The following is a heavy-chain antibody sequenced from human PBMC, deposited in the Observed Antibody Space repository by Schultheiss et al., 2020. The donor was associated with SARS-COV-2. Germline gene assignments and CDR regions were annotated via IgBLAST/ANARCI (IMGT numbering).Heavy chain of an antibody. CDR2: IKRDGSEK. J-gene: IGHJ4*02. Sequence: GGSLRLSCSASGFTFTNYWMSWVRQAPGKGLEWVADIKRDGSEKYCVDSVKGRFTISRDNAKSSVYLQMNSLRAEDTAVYYCASYDDYGDYPLPNYFDFWSQGTRVTVSS. CDR3: ASYDDYGDYPLPNYFDF. V-gene: IGHV3-7*01. CDR1: GFTFTNYW. D-gene: IGHD4-17*01.